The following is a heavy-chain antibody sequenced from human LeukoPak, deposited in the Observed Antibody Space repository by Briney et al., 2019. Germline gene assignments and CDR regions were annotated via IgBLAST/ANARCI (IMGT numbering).Heavy chain of an antibody. D-gene: IGHD6-19*01. CDR1: GYTFTTCY. CDR3: ARDQRGPSGWYGAYFDY. CDR2: INPSGGST. V-gene: IGHV1-46*01. Sequence: ASVKVSCKASGYTFTTCYMHSVRQAPGQGLEWMGIINPSGGSTSNAQKFQGRVTMTRDTSTSTVYMELSSLRSEDTAVYYCARDQRGPSGWYGAYFDYWGQGTLVTVSS. J-gene: IGHJ4*02.